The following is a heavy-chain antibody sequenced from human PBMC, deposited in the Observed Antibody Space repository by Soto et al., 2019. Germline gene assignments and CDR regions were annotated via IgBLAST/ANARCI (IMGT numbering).Heavy chain of an antibody. CDR3: ARAGRVVGAARRDY. CDR1: GGSVSSGSYY. D-gene: IGHD2-15*01. V-gene: IGHV4-61*01. J-gene: IGHJ4*02. Sequence: SSETLSLTCTVSGGSVSSGSYYWSWIRQPPGKGLEWIGYIYYSGSTNYNPSLKSRVTISVDTSKNQFSLKLSSVTAADTAVYYCARAGRVVGAARRDYWGQGTLVTVSS. CDR2: IYYSGST.